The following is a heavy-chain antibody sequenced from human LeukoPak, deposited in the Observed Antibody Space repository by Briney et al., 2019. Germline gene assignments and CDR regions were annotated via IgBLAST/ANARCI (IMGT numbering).Heavy chain of an antibody. V-gene: IGHV3-23*01. CDR1: GFTFSIYW. CDR3: AKDLDPEYSSGWFEYFQH. D-gene: IGHD6-19*01. J-gene: IGHJ1*01. CDR2: ISGSGGST. Sequence: GGSLRLSCAASGFTFSIYWMSWVRQAPGKGLEWVSAISGSGGSTYYADSVKGRFTISRDNSKNTLYLQMNSLRAEDTAVYYCAKDLDPEYSSGWFEYFQHWGQGTLVTVSS.